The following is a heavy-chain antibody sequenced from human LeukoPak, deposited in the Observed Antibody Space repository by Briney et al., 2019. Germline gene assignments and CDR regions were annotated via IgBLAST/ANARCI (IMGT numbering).Heavy chain of an antibody. D-gene: IGHD5-18*01. J-gene: IGHJ4*02. CDR2: IHSGGRT. Sequence: GGSLRLSCAASGFTVSSNSMNWVRQAPGKGLEWVSGIHSGGRTDYADSVKGRFTISRDNSKNTLYLQMNSLRAEDTAVYYCAKDQWEDTAMVTSDYWGQGTLVTVSS. V-gene: IGHV3-53*01. CDR1: GFTVSSNS. CDR3: AKDQWEDTAMVTSDY.